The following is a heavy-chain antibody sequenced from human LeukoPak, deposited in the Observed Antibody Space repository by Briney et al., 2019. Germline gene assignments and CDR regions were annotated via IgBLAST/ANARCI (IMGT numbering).Heavy chain of an antibody. J-gene: IGHJ5*02. CDR2: IREERGQE. D-gene: IGHD5-18*01. CDR1: GLTVSNHW. Sequence: GGSLRLSCVASGLTVSNHWMSWVRQAPGKGLEWVANIREERGQEYYVDSVKGRFTISKNSANNSLYLQMNTLRVEDTAMYYCASLDTAKQPLANHWGQGTLVTVSS. CDR3: ASLDTAKQPLANH. V-gene: IGHV3-7*03.